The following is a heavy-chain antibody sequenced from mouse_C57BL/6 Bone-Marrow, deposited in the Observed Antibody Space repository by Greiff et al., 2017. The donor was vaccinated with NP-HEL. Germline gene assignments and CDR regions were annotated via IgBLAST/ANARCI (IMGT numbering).Heavy chain of an antibody. Sequence: EVKLMESGGGLVKPGGSLKLSCAASGFTFSDYGMHWVRQAPEKGLEWVAYISSGSSTIYYADTVKGRFTISRDNAKNTLFLQMTSLRSEDTAMYYGAKTSWDVWYFDYWGQGTTLTVSS. CDR3: AKTSWDVWYFDY. J-gene: IGHJ2*01. D-gene: IGHD4-1*01. CDR1: GFTFSDYG. V-gene: IGHV5-17*01. CDR2: ISSGSSTI.